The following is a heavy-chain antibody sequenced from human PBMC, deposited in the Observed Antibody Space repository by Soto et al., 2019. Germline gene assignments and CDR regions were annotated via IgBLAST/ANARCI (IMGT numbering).Heavy chain of an antibody. CDR2: IYYSGST. J-gene: IGHJ4*02. Sequence: PSETLSLTCTVSGGSISSGGYYWSWIRQHPGKGLEWIGYIYYSGSTYYNPSLKSRVTISVDTSKNQFSLKLSSVTAADTAVYYCARGERRGLRYFDYWGQGTLVTVSS. V-gene: IGHV4-31*03. CDR3: ARGERRGLRYFDY. CDR1: GGSISSGGYY. D-gene: IGHD1-1*01.